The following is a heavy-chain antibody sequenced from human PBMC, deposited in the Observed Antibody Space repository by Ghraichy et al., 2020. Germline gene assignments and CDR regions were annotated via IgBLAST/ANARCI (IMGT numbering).Heavy chain of an antibody. CDR2: IDWDDDK. CDR1: GFSLSTSGMR. D-gene: IGHD3-10*01. Sequence: SGPTLVKPTQTLTLTCTFSGFSLSTSGMRVSWIRQPPGKALEWLARIDWDDDKFYSTSLKTRLTISKDTSKNQVVLTMTNMDPVDTATYYCARTGGMAPLGAATGDAFDIWGQGTMVTVSS. J-gene: IGHJ3*02. CDR3: ARTGGMAPLGAATGDAFDI. V-gene: IGHV2-70*04.